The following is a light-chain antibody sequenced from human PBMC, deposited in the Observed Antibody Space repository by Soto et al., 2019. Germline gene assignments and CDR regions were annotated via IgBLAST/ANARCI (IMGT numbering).Light chain of an antibody. V-gene: IGLV2-23*01. CDR3: CSYSGSSIVV. J-gene: IGLJ2*01. Sequence: QSALTQPASVSGSPGQSSTISCTGTSSDVGSYNLVSWYQQHPGKAPTLMIDEGSKRPSRVNDPVSGSKSGNTSSLTVTRVQADDEAHYYCCSYSGSSIVVFGRGTKLTVL. CDR2: EGS. CDR1: SSDVGSYNL.